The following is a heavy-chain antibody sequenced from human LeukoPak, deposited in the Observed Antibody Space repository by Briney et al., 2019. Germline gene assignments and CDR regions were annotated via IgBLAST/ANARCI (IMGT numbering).Heavy chain of an antibody. Sequence: PGGSLRLSCTASGFTFSSYEMNWVRQAPGKGLEWVSAISDSGGAIFYADSVKGRFTMSRDNSKNSLLLQMNSLRAEDTALYYCARIGSAAFTDYWGQGTLVTVSS. CDR1: GFTFSSYE. J-gene: IGHJ4*02. D-gene: IGHD3-3*02. CDR2: ISDSGGAI. V-gene: IGHV3-23*01. CDR3: ARIGSAAFTDY.